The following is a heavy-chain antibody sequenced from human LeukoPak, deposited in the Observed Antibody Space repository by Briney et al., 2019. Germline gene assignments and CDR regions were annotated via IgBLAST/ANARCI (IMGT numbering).Heavy chain of an antibody. CDR2: IYYSGST. J-gene: IGHJ4*02. V-gene: IGHV4-59*01. CDR3: ARESIAVAGSYFDY. CDR1: GGSISSYY. D-gene: IGHD6-19*01. Sequence: PSETLSLTCTVSGGSISSYYWSWIRQPPGKGLEWIGYIYYSGSTNYNPSLKSRVTISVDTSKNQFSPKLSSVTAADTAVYYCARESIAVAGSYFDYWGQGTLVTVSS.